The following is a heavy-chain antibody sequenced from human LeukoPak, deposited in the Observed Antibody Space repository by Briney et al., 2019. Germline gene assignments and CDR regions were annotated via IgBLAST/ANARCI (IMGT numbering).Heavy chain of an antibody. D-gene: IGHD2-2*01. J-gene: IGHJ4*02. CDR2: IIPMFGTA. Sequence: SVKVSCKASGGTFSSYEISWVRQAPGQGLEWMGGIIPMFGTAKYAQKFQGRVTITADKSTSTAYMELSSLRSEDTAVYYCASGTTDIVVVPATLRNYYFDYWGQGTLVTVS. CDR3: ASGTTDIVVVPATLRNYYFDY. V-gene: IGHV1-69*06. CDR1: GGTFSSYE.